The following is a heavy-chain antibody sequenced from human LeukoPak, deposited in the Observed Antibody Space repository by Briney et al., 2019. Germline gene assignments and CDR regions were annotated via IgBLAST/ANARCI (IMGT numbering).Heavy chain of an antibody. V-gene: IGHV3-53*01. CDR3: ARDSRDGYNFRYFDY. D-gene: IGHD5-24*01. J-gene: IGHJ4*02. CDR1: GFTVSSNY. Sequence: GGSLRLSCAASGFTVSSNYMSWVRQAPGKGLEWVSVIYSGGSTYYADSVKGRFTISRDNSKNTLYLQMNGLRAEDTAVYNCARDSRDGYNFRYFDYWGQGTLVTVSS. CDR2: IYSGGST.